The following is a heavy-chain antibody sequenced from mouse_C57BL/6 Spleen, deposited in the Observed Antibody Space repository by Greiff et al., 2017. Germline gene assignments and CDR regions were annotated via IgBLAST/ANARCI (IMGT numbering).Heavy chain of an antibody. Sequence: EVNVVESGGGLVKPGGSLKLSCAASGFTFSSYAMSWVRQTPEKRLEWVATISDGGSYTYYPDNVKGRFTISRDNAKNNLYLQMSHLKSEDTAMYYCARDRGFDGYYFDYWGQGTTLTVSS. CDR2: ISDGGSYT. V-gene: IGHV5-4*01. CDR1: GFTFSSYA. J-gene: IGHJ2*01. CDR3: ARDRGFDGYYFDY. D-gene: IGHD2-3*01.